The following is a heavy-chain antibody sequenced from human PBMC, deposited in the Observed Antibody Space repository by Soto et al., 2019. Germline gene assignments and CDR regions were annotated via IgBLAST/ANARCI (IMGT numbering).Heavy chain of an antibody. Sequence: QITLKESGPTLVKPTQTLTLTCTFSGFSLSTSGVGVGWIRQPPGKALEWLALIYWDDDKRYSPSLKSRLTITKDTSKNQVVLTMTNMDAVDTATYYCAHRRYGSGGSCFYYFDYWGQGTLVTVSS. V-gene: IGHV2-5*02. CDR1: GFSLSTSGVG. D-gene: IGHD2-15*01. CDR2: IYWDDDK. J-gene: IGHJ4*02. CDR3: AHRRYGSGGSCFYYFDY.